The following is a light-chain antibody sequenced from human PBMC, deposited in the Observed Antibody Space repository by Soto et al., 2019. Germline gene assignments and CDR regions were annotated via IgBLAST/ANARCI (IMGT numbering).Light chain of an antibody. Sequence: EIVLTQSPGTLSLSPGERATLSCRASQSVSSSYLAWYQQKPGQAPRQLIYGASSRATGLPDRFSGSGSGTAFTLTITRLEPEDFAVYYCQHYRTSFGGGTRVEIK. CDR2: GAS. J-gene: IGKJ4*01. CDR3: QHYRTS. V-gene: IGKV3-20*01. CDR1: QSVSSSY.